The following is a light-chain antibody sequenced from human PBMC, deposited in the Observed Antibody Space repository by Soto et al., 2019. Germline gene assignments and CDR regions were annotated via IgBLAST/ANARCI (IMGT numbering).Light chain of an antibody. Sequence: AIRMTQSPSSFSASTGDRVTITCRASQGISSYLAWYQQKPGKAPKLLIYAASTLQSGVPSRFSGSGSGTDITLTISCLQSEDFATYYFQQYYSYPFTVGPGTKVDIK. J-gene: IGKJ3*01. V-gene: IGKV1-8*01. CDR2: AAS. CDR3: QQYYSYPFT. CDR1: QGISSY.